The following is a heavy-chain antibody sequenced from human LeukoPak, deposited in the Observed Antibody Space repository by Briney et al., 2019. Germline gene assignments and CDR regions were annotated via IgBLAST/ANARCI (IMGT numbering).Heavy chain of an antibody. D-gene: IGHD3-16*01. CDR1: GFTFSSYS. CDR3: ARGRRPKGEMFDY. CDR2: ISSSSSYI. Sequence: PGGSLRLSCAASGFTFSSYSMNWVRQAPGKGLEWVSSISSSSSYIYYADSVKGRFTISRDNAKNSLYLQMNSLRAEDTAVYYCARGRRPKGEMFDYWGQGTLVTVSS. J-gene: IGHJ4*02. V-gene: IGHV3-21*01.